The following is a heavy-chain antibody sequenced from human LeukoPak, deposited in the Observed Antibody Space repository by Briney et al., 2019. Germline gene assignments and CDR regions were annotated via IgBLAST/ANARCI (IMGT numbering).Heavy chain of an antibody. V-gene: IGHV3-74*01. CDR1: GFTFRSYW. CDR3: ARGLGGTRGVDY. Sequence: GGSLRLSCAASGFTFRSYWMHWVRQAPGKGLVWVSRINSDGRSTNYADSVKGRFTISRDNAKNTLYLQMNSLRAEDTAIYFCARGLGGTRGVDYWGQGTLVSVSS. CDR2: INSDGRST. J-gene: IGHJ4*02. D-gene: IGHD1-1*01.